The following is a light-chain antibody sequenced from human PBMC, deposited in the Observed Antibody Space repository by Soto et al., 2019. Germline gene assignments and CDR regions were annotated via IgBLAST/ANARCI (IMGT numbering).Light chain of an antibody. CDR3: QQYGSSPPIT. CDR1: QRVSSSF. J-gene: IGKJ5*01. V-gene: IGKV3-20*01. Sequence: EIVLTQSPGTLSLSPGERATLSCRASQRVSSSFLAWYQQKPGQAPRLLIYGASTRATGIPARFSGSGSGTEFTLTVSSLQSEDFAVYYCQQYGSSPPITFGQGTRLEIK. CDR2: GAS.